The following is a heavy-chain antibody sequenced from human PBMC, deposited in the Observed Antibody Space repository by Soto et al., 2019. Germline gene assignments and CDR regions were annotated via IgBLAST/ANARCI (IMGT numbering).Heavy chain of an antibody. CDR1: GGSLSRGRYF. CDR2: IYYSGTT. Sequence: PSETLCLPCAVSGGSLSRGRYFWAWIRQPQGKGLEWIGSIYYSGTTYYNPSLKSRVTISVDRSKNQFSLKLSSVTAADSAVYYCARHFSVDYFDNWGQGALGT. J-gene: IGHJ4*02. V-gene: IGHV4-39*01. CDR3: ARHFSVDYFDN.